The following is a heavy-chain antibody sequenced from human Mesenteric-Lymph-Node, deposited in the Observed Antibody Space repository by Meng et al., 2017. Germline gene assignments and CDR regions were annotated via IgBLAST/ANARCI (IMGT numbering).Heavy chain of an antibody. J-gene: IGHJ4*02. V-gene: IGHV1-18*01. CDR1: GYTFTSYG. CDR3: AREIGIVGATTDGDY. CDR2: ISAYNGNT. Sequence: ASVKVSCKASGYTFTSYGISWVRQAPGQGLEWMGWISAYNGNTNYAQKLQGRVTMTTDTSTSTAYMELSSLRSEDTAVYYCAREIGIVGATTDGDYWGQGTLVTVSS. D-gene: IGHD1-26*01.